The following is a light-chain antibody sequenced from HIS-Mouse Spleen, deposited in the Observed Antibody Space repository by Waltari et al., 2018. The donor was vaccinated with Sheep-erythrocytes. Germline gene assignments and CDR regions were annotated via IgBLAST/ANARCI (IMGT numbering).Light chain of an antibody. J-gene: IGKJ5*01. V-gene: IGKV1-12*01. Sequence: DIQMTQSPSSVSASVGDRVTNPSRASQGSSSWLAWYQQKPGKAPKLLIYAASSLQSGVPSRFSGSGSGTEFTLTISSLQPEDFATYDCQPANSFPITFGQGTRLEIK. CDR1: QGSSSW. CDR2: AAS. CDR3: QPANSFPIT.